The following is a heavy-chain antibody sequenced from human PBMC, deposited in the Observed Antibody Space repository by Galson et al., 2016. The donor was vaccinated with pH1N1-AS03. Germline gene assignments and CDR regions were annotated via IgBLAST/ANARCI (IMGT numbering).Heavy chain of an antibody. CDR1: GYAFINYW. Sequence: SGAEVKKPGESLKISCKASGYAFINYWIGWVRQIPGRGLEWMGVIDPRDSDTRYSPSFQGQVTISADKSITTAHLQWDSLRASDNGMHFCARHRQSETSSEAFDVWGQVTMVTDSS. CDR2: IDPRDSDT. J-gene: IGHJ3*01. V-gene: IGHV5-51*01. CDR3: ARHRQSETSSEAFDV.